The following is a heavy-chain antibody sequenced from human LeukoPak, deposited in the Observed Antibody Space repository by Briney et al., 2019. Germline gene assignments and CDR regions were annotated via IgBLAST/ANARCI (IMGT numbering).Heavy chain of an antibody. CDR2: IYYSGST. Sequence: SETLSLTCTVSGGSISSSSYYWGWIRQPPGKGLEWIGSIYYSGSTYYNPSLKSRVTISVDTSKNQFSLKLSSVTAADTAVYYCARDGYSSSWYFGAFDIWGQGTMVTVSS. J-gene: IGHJ3*02. CDR3: ARDGYSSSWYFGAFDI. D-gene: IGHD6-13*01. V-gene: IGHV4-39*07. CDR1: GGSISSSSYY.